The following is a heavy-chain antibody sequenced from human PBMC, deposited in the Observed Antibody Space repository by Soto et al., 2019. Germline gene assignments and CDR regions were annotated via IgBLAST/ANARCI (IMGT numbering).Heavy chain of an antibody. V-gene: IGHV1-18*01. D-gene: IGHD4-4*01. CDR1: GYTFTSYG. Sequence: QVQLVQSGAEVKKPGASVKVSCKASGYTFTSYGISWVRQAPGQGLEWMRWISAYNGNTNYAQKLQGRVTMTTDTSTSTAYMELRSLRSDDTAVYYCAREAPHGVTTEWPMDVWGQGTTVTVSS. CDR2: ISAYNGNT. CDR3: AREAPHGVTTEWPMDV. J-gene: IGHJ6*02.